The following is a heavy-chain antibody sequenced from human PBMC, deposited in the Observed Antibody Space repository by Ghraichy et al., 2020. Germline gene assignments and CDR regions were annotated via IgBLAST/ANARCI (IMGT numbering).Heavy chain of an antibody. D-gene: IGHD6-13*01. CDR3: ARGTPAAGYGMDV. Sequence: SETLSLTCAVYGGSFSGYYWSWIRQPPGKGLEWIGEINHSGSTNYNPSLKSRVTISVDTSKNQFSLKLSSVTAADTAVYYCARGTPAAGYGMDVWGQGTTVTVSS. CDR1: GGSFSGYY. V-gene: IGHV4-34*01. CDR2: INHSGST. J-gene: IGHJ6*02.